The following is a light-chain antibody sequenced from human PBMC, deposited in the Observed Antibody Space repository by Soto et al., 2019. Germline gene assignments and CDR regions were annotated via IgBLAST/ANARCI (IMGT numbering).Light chain of an antibody. CDR2: DVS. CDR3: TSYTSSSTYV. Sequence: QSALTQPASVSGSPGQSIAISCTGTSSDVGAYNYVSWYQQHPGKAHKLMIYDVSHRPSGASDRFSGSKSGNTASLTISGLQPEDEADYYCTSYTSSSTYVFGTGTKVTVL. CDR1: SSDVGAYNY. V-gene: IGLV2-14*01. J-gene: IGLJ1*01.